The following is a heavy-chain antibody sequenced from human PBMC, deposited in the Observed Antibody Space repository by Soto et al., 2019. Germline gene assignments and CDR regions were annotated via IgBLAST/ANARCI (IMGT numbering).Heavy chain of an antibody. CDR2: INSNGEST. CDR3: ATISVASNTEY. V-gene: IGHV3-23*01. J-gene: IGHJ4*02. Sequence: FMRLCSDVAGGNSIRYIMSWVLQAPGKGLEWVSTINSNGESTYYADSVKGRFTVSRDNSKNSLYLQMNSLRAEDTAVYYCATISVASNTEYWGQGTQVTVSS. D-gene: IGHD3-3*01. CDR1: GGNSIRYI.